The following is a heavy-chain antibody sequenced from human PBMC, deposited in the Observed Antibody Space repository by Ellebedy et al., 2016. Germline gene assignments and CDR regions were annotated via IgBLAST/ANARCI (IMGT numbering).Heavy chain of an antibody. Sequence: GRFTISRDNAKNSLYLQMNSLRAEDTAVYFCARDMWFGESRGAFDIWGQGTLVTVSS. CDR3: ARDMWFGESRGAFDI. D-gene: IGHD3-10*01. V-gene: IGHV3-7*04. J-gene: IGHJ3*02.